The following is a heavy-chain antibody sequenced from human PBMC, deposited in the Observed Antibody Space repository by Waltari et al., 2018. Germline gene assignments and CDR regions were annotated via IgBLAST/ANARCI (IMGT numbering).Heavy chain of an antibody. J-gene: IGHJ4*02. Sequence: QVQLQESGPGLVKHSGPLSLTCAVSGDSMCSNSWCSWFRQSPGKRLEWIGQIHSSGRTHHYPALESRVTISRDTSNKQFSLKVTSAAAADTAVYYCARDRGRGLYLDSWGQGPLVTVSP. CDR2: IHSSGRT. D-gene: IGHD2-15*01. CDR1: GDSMCSNSW. CDR3: ARDRGRGLYLDS. V-gene: IGHV4-4*02.